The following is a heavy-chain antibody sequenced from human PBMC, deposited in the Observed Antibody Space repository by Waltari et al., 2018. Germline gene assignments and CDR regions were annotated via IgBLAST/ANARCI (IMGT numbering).Heavy chain of an antibody. V-gene: IGHV1-69*02. CDR3: ALGWSGYPDY. D-gene: IGHD3-3*01. CDR1: GDTLSSYS. CDR2: IVPLLGLT. Sequence: QVQLVQSGAEVKKPGSSVKVACRASGDTLSSYSLSWVRQAPGQGLEWTGRIVPLLGLTDYAQKFQGRVTITADKSTNTAYMELSSLRSDDTAVYYCALGWSGYPDYWGQGTLVTVSS. J-gene: IGHJ4*02.